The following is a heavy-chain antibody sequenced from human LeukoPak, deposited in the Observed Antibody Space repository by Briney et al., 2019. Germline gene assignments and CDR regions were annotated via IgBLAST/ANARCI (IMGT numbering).Heavy chain of an antibody. CDR2: IKEDGTEK. D-gene: IGHD7-27*01. CDR1: GFTFSSNW. V-gene: IGHV3-7*05. J-gene: IGHJ4*02. Sequence: GGSLRLSCAASGFTFSSNWMSWVRQAPGKGLEWVANIKEDGTEKYHVDSVKGRFTISRDNAKNSLYLLMNSLRAEDTAVYYCARNWGYHDYWGQGTLVTVSS. CDR3: ARNWGYHDY.